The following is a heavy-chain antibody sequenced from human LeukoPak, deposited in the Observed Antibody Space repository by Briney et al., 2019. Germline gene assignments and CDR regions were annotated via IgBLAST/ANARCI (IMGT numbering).Heavy chain of an antibody. J-gene: IGHJ4*02. V-gene: IGHV4-30-4*01. CDR3: AREVRGVTGSGY. Sequence: SETLSLTCTVSGGSISSGDYYWSWIRQPPGKGLEWIGYTYYSGSTYYNPSLKSRVTISVDTSKNQFSLKLSSVTAADTAVYYCAREVRGVTGSGYWGQGTLVTVSS. CDR1: GGSISSGDYY. CDR2: TYYSGST. D-gene: IGHD3-10*01.